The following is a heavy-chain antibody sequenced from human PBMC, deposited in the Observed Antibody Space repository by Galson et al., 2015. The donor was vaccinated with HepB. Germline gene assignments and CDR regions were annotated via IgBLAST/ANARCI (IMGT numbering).Heavy chain of an antibody. J-gene: IGHJ5*02. V-gene: IGHV3-30*18. CDR3: AKDVGIAAAGIWWSGNWFDP. CDR2: ISYDGSNK. Sequence: SLRLSCAASGFTFSSYGMHWVRQAPGKGLEWVAVISYDGSNKYYADSVKGRFTISRDNSKNTLYLQMNSLRAEDTAVYYCAKDVGIAAAGIWWSGNWFDPWGQGTLVTVSS. CDR1: GFTFSSYG. D-gene: IGHD6-13*01.